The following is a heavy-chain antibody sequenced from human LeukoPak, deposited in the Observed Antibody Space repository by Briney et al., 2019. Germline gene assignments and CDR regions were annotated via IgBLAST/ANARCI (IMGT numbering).Heavy chain of an antibody. CDR3: AREMITFGGVDY. CDR2: ISSSSSYI. Sequence: PGGSLRLSCAASGFTFSSYSMNWVRQAPGKGLEWVSSISSSSSYIHYADSVKGRFTISRDNAKNSLYLQMNSLRAEDTAVYYCAREMITFGGVDYWGQGTLVTVSS. CDR1: GFTFSSYS. V-gene: IGHV3-21*01. D-gene: IGHD3-16*01. J-gene: IGHJ4*02.